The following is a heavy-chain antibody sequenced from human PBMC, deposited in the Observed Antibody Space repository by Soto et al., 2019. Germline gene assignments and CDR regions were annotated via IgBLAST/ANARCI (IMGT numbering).Heavy chain of an antibody. CDR1: GLRLSSYD. CDR2: ISYCGSTK. V-gene: IGHV3-30*09. J-gene: IGHJ4*02. Sequence: GTLWLSCVVSGLRLSSYDMPWIRQAPGKGLDGVAVISYCGSTKYFAAPVKGRFAISRDNSNNTLYLQMAILRTEDTAVYYCARERGYFDYWGQGTVVPVSS. CDR3: ARERGYFDY.